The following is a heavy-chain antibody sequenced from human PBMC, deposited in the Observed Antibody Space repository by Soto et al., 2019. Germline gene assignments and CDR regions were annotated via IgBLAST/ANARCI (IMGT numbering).Heavy chain of an antibody. CDR3: TRLIGYYYSYAMDF. J-gene: IGHJ6*02. Sequence: GGSLTLSCAASGLTFRNTAMSCVRQAPGKGLEWVSSIRGDGGGTSYADSVKGRFTMSIDKSQSMLYLQLNSLRAEDTAVYYCTRLIGYYYSYAMDFWGQGTYATVSS. CDR2: IRGDGGGT. V-gene: IGHV3-23*01. CDR1: GLTFRNTA.